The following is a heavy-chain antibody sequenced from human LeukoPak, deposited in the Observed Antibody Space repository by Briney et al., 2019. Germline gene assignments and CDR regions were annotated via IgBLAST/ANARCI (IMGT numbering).Heavy chain of an antibody. CDR2: INPNSGGT. CDR3: ARDPCSSTSCYRNAFDI. CDR1: GYTFTGYY. Sequence: ASVKVSCKASGYTFTGYYMHWVRQAPGQGLEWMGWINPNSGGTNYAQKFQGWVTMTRDTSISTAYMELSSLRSEDTAVYYCARDPCSSTSCYRNAFDIWGQGTMVTVSS. V-gene: IGHV1-2*04. D-gene: IGHD2-2*02. J-gene: IGHJ3*02.